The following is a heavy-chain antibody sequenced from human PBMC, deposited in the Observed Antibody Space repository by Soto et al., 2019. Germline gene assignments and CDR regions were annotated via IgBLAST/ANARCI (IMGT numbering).Heavy chain of an antibody. J-gene: IGHJ6*02. CDR3: ARGRLAVTTFYYYYYYGMDV. Sequence: QVQLVQSGAEVKKPGASVKVSCKASGYTFTSYDINWVRQATGQGLEWMGWMNPNSGNTGYAQKFQGRVTMTRNTSISTAYMELSSLRSEDTAVYYCARGRLAVTTFYYYYYYGMDVWGQGTTVTVSS. CDR2: MNPNSGNT. D-gene: IGHD4-17*01. V-gene: IGHV1-8*01. CDR1: GYTFTSYD.